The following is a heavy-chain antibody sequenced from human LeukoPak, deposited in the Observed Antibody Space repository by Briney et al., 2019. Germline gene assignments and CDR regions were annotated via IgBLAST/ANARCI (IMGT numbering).Heavy chain of an antibody. Sequence: SVKVSCKASGGTFSSYAICWVRQAPGQGLEWMGRIIPIFGIANYAQKFQGRVTITADKSTSTAYMELSSLRTEDTAVYYCARSMYSSWYGENWFDPWGQGTLVTVSS. D-gene: IGHD6-13*01. V-gene: IGHV1-69*04. J-gene: IGHJ5*02. CDR3: ARSMYSSWYGENWFDP. CDR2: IIPIFGIA. CDR1: GGTFSSYA.